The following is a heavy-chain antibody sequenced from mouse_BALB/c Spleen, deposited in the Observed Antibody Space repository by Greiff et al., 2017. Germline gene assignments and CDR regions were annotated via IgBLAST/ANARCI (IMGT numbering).Heavy chain of an antibody. CDR1: GFSLTSYG. J-gene: IGHJ4*01. Sequence: QVQLKESGPGLVQPSQSLSITCTVSGFSLTSYGVHWVRQSPGKGLEWLGVIWSGGSTDYNAAFISRLSISKDNSKSQVFSQINSPQANDTAIYYCARNSAMDYWGQGTSVTVSA. V-gene: IGHV2-2*02. CDR3: ARNSAMDY. CDR2: IWSGGST.